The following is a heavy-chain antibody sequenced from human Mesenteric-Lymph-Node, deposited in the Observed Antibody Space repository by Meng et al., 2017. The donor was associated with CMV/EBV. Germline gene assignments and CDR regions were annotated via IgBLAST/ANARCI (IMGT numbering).Heavy chain of an antibody. V-gene: IGHV1-2*02. Sequence: ASAQVSCKASGYSFTSHDITWVRQAAGQGLEWMAWVSPNSGGTNYAQKFQGRFTRTRDTSTNTVYMEMNSLRAEDTAVYYCATEGVVHSGGFDFWGHGTMVTVSS. CDR3: ATEGVVHSGGFDF. CDR2: VSPNSGGT. CDR1: GYSFTSHD. D-gene: IGHD2-21*01. J-gene: IGHJ4*03.